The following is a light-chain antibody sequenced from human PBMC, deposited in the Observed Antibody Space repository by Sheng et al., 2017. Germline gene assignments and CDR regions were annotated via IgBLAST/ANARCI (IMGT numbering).Light chain of an antibody. V-gene: IGLV2-14*03. CDR3: SSHSSSTRYV. Sequence: QSALTQPASVSGSPGQSITISCTGTSSDVGRYDYVSWYQQHPGKVPKLMIYDVNNRPSGVSNRFSGSKSGNTASLTISGLQAEDEADYYCSSHSSSTRYVFGTGTKVTVL. CDR1: SSDVGRYDY. CDR2: DVN. J-gene: IGLJ1*01.